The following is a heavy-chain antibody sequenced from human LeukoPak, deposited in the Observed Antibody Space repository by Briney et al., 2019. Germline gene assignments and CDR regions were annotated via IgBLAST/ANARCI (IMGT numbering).Heavy chain of an antibody. Sequence: GESLKISCKGSGYSFTDYWIGWVRQMPGKGLAWMGVIHPGDSDTRYSPSLQGQVTISVDKSISTAYLRWSSLKASDTAMYYCARLPPYSGSSGYYYHYMDVWGKGTTVTVSS. CDR3: ARLPPYSGSSGYYYHYMDV. J-gene: IGHJ6*03. V-gene: IGHV5-51*01. CDR2: IHPGDSDT. D-gene: IGHD6-6*01. CDR1: GYSFTDYW.